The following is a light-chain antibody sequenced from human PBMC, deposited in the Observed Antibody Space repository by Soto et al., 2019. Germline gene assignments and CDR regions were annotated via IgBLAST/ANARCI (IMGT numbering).Light chain of an antibody. CDR1: QSVGSNY. V-gene: IGKV3-20*01. J-gene: IGKJ1*01. CDR3: QQYCCSPRT. CDR2: GAS. Sequence: EIVLTQSPATLSLSPGERATLSCRASQSVGSNYLAWYQQKPGQAPRLLIYGASSRATGIPDRFSGSGSATDFTLTISRVEPEDFAVYYCQQYCCSPRTFGQGTKVEVK.